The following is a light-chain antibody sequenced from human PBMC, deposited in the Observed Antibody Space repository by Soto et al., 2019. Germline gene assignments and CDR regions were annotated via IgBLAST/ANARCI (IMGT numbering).Light chain of an antibody. V-gene: IGKV3-15*01. J-gene: IGKJ1*01. Sequence: IVMTQSPATLSVSPGERATLSCRAGQTIYSNVAWYQQRPGQAPRLLIYRASTRATGVPARFSGSGSGTEFTLTSSSLQSEDFALYYRQQYQNLWTFGQGTKVEIK. CDR2: RAS. CDR1: QTIYSN. CDR3: QQYQNLWT.